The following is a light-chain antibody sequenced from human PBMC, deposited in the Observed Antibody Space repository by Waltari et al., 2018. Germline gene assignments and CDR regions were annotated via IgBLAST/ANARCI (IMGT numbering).Light chain of an antibody. CDR2: EGA. CDR3: CSYAGSSAFAV. Sequence: QSALTQPASVSGSPGQSITISCAGPSSDVGSYNLVSWYQQDPGKAPKLLIYEGAKRPSGVSHRFSGSKSGITASLTISGLQAEDEGAYYCCSYAGSSAFAVFGGGTKVTVL. J-gene: IGLJ2*01. CDR1: SSDVGSYNL. V-gene: IGLV2-23*03.